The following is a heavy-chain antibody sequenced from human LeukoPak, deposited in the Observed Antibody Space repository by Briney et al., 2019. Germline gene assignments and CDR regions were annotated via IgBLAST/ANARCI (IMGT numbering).Heavy chain of an antibody. J-gene: IGHJ4*02. V-gene: IGHV3-74*01. Sequence: GGSLRLSCAASGFTFSSYWMHWVRQAPGKGLVWVSRIYSDGSSTSYADSVKGRFTISRDNAKNTLYLQMNSLRAEDTAVYYCARDGYSFGHDFDYWGQGTLVTVSS. CDR2: IYSDGSST. CDR1: GFTFSSYW. CDR3: ARDGYSFGHDFDY. D-gene: IGHD5-18*01.